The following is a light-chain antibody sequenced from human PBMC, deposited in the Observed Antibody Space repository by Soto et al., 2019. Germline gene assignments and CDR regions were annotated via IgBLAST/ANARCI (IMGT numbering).Light chain of an antibody. Sequence: DIPMTQSPSSLSASVGDRVTITCRASQNIDNFLNWYQQKPGAAPKLLIYAASSLYSGVPSRFSGSGSGADFTLTISSLQPEDFATYYCQQGSSTRWTFGQGTKVDVK. J-gene: IGKJ1*01. CDR3: QQGSSTRWT. CDR2: AAS. V-gene: IGKV1-39*01. CDR1: QNIDNF.